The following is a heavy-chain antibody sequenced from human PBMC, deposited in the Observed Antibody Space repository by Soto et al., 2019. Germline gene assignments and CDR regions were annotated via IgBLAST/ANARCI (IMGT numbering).Heavy chain of an antibody. D-gene: IGHD6-13*01. J-gene: IGHJ5*02. CDR1: GYSFTSYW. Sequence: PGESLNISCKGSGYSFTSYWISWVRQMPGKGLEWMGRIDPSDSYTNYSPSFQGHVTISADKSISTAYLQWSSLKASDTAMYYCGGFIAAAGTASVGFDPWGQGTLVTVSS. V-gene: IGHV5-10-1*01. CDR3: GGFIAAAGTASVGFDP. CDR2: IDPSDSYT.